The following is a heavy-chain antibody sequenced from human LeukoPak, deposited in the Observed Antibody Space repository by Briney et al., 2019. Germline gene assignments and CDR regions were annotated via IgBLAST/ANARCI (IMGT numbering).Heavy chain of an antibody. V-gene: IGHV3-48*03. D-gene: IGHD5-18*01. CDR1: GFTFCGYE. CDR3: AREDTAMVIGAFDI. Sequence: GGSLRLSCAASGFTFCGYEMNWVRQAPGKGLEWVSYISSSGNTIYYADSVKGRFTISRDNAKNSLYLQMSSLRAEDTAVYYCAREDTAMVIGAFDIWGQGTMVTVSS. J-gene: IGHJ3*02. CDR2: ISSSGNTI.